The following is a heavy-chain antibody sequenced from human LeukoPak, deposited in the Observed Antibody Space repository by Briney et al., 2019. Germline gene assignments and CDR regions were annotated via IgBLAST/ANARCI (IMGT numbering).Heavy chain of an antibody. D-gene: IGHD6-19*01. Sequence: AAVKVSCKASGYDFTRVGITWVRRAPGQGLEWMGWISPYNGNTRYAQKFQGRVAMTTDTSTTPAYMELRGLRFNDTAVYYCARAGPGSGWYFDYWGQGTLVTVSS. V-gene: IGHV1-18*01. CDR1: GYDFTRVG. CDR2: ISPYNGNT. CDR3: ARAGPGSGWYFDY. J-gene: IGHJ4*02.